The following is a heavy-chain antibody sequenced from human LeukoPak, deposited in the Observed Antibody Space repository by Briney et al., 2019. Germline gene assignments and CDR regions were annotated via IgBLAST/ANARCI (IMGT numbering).Heavy chain of an antibody. J-gene: IGHJ4*02. Sequence: GGSLRLSCVGSGFTFGTYWMTWVRQAPGKGLEWVANINEDGSEKHYVGSVEGRFTISRDNAKNSVDLQMSRLRAEDMAVYYCARDLPDYWGQGTLVTVSS. CDR1: GFTFGTYW. CDR3: ARDLPDY. V-gene: IGHV3-7*03. CDR2: INEDGSEK.